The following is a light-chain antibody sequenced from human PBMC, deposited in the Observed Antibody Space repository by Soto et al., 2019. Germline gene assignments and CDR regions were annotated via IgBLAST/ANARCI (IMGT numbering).Light chain of an antibody. CDR1: SYDVGAYDY. J-gene: IGLJ3*02. Sequence: QSALTQPPSASGSPGQSVTISCTGTSYDVGAYDYVSWYQQHPGKAPKLVIYDVNKRPSGVPDRFSASKSGNTASLTVSGLQAEDEADYYCSSYAGNSNVMFGGGTKLTVL. CDR2: DVN. V-gene: IGLV2-8*01. CDR3: SSYAGNSNVM.